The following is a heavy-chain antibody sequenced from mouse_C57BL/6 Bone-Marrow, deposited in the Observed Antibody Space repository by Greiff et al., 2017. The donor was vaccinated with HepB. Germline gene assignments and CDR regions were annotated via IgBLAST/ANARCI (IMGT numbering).Heavy chain of an antibody. Sequence: VQLKESGGDLVKPGGSLKLSCAASGFTFSSYGMSWVRQTPDKRLEWVATISSGGSYTYYPDSVKGRFTISRDNAKNTLYLQMSSLKSEDTAMYYCAGYPWFAYWGQGTLVTVSA. CDR3: AGYPWFAY. V-gene: IGHV5-6*01. J-gene: IGHJ3*01. CDR1: GFTFSSYG. CDR2: ISSGGSYT. D-gene: IGHD2-2*01.